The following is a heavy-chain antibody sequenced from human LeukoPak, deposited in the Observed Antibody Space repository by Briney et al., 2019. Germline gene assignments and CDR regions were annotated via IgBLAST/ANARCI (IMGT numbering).Heavy chain of an antibody. J-gene: IGHJ6*02. CDR3: ARDDLGYCSSTSCSNYYYYYGMDV. CDR1: GGTFSSYG. V-gene: IGHV1-18*01. D-gene: IGHD2-2*01. Sequence: ASVKVSCKASGGTFSSYGISWVRQAPGQGLEWMGWISAYNGNTNYAQKLQGRVTMTTDTSTSTAYMELRSLRSDDTAVYYCARDDLGYCSSTSCSNYYYYYGMDVWGQGTTVTVSS. CDR2: ISAYNGNT.